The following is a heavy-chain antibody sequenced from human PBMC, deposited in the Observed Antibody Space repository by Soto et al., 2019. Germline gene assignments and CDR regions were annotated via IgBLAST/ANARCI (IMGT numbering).Heavy chain of an antibody. J-gene: IGHJ6*02. CDR1: GFTFSSYA. V-gene: IGHV3-30-3*01. Sequence: PGGSLRLSCAASGFTFSSYAMHWVRQAPGKGLEWVAVISYDGSNKYYADSVKGRFTISRDNSKNTLYLQMNSLRAEDTAVYYCARASGYTSEIYYYYGMDVWGQGITVTVSS. CDR2: ISYDGSNK. D-gene: IGHD6-25*01. CDR3: ARASGYTSEIYYYYGMDV.